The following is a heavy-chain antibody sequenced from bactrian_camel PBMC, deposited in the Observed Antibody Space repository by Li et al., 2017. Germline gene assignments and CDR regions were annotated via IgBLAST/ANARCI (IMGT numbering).Heavy chain of an antibody. J-gene: IGHJ4*01. Sequence: HVQLVESGGGAVQAGGSLRLSCEAYAYTLRPYCMGWFRQSPGKEREGVAVIDDDGATIYGDSVEGRVTISKGNGRLTLYLQMDSLKPEDTAMYYCAGSAGSWAVRCGLSHSTYTYWGQGTQVTVS. D-gene: IGHD6*01. CDR1: AYTLRPYC. CDR2: IDDDGAT. CDR3: AGSAGSWAVRCGLSHSTYTY. V-gene: IGHV3S9*01.